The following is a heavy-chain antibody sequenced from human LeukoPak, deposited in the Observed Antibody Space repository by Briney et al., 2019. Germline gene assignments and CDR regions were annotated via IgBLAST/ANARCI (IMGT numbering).Heavy chain of an antibody. J-gene: IGHJ4*02. D-gene: IGHD2-2*01. Sequence: HPGGSLRLSCAASGFTFSSYGMHWVRQAPGKGLEWVAVISSDGSNEYYADSVKGRFTISRDNSKNTLDLEMNSLRTEDTAVYYCAGPMGPAAIFGFDYWGQGNLVTVSS. V-gene: IGHV3-30*03. CDR3: AGPMGPAAIFGFDY. CDR2: ISSDGSNE. CDR1: GFTFSSYG.